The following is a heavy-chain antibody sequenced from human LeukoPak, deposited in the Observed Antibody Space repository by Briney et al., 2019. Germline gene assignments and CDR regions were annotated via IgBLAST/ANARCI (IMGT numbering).Heavy chain of an antibody. Sequence: GASVKVSCKASGGTFSSYAISGVRQAPGQGLEWMGRIIPILGIANYAQKFQGRVTITADKSTSTAYMELSSLRSEDTAVYYCARDIPWDCSGGSCSTDYWGQGTLVTVSS. CDR2: IIPILGIA. D-gene: IGHD2-15*01. CDR1: GGTFSSYA. V-gene: IGHV1-69*04. CDR3: ARDIPWDCSGGSCSTDY. J-gene: IGHJ4*02.